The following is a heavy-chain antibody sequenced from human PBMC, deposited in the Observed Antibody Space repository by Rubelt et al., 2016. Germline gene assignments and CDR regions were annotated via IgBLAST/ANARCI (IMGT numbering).Heavy chain of an antibody. J-gene: IGHJ6*02. D-gene: IGHD5-24*01. CDR2: INHSGST. V-gene: IGHV4-34*01. CDR3: ARGGNGYNYGYYYYGMDV. Sequence: QPPGKGLEWIGEINHSGSTNYNPSLKSRVTISVDTSKNQFSLKLSSVTAADTAVYYCARGGNGYNYGYYYYGMDVWGQGTTVTVSS.